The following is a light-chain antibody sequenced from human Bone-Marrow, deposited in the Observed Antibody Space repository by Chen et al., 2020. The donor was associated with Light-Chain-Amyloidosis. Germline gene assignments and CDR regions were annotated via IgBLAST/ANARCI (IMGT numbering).Light chain of an antibody. J-gene: IGKJ1*01. CDR1: QSVRSS. CDR2: DAS. Sequence: EIVLTQSPATLSLSPGERATLSCRASQSVRSSLAWYQQKPGQAPRLLIYDASNRATVIPARFSGSGSGTDFTLTISRLEPEDFAVYYCQQRSSWPRTFGQGTKVEIK. CDR3: QQRSSWPRT. V-gene: IGKV3-11*01.